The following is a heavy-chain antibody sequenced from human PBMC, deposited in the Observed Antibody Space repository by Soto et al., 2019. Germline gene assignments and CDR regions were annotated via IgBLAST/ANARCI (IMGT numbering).Heavy chain of an antibody. CDR3: ARHTREEGAASDLDY. D-gene: IGHD6-25*01. CDR2: IYYSGST. CDR1: GGSISSSSYY. V-gene: IGHV4-39*01. Sequence: PSETLSLTCTVSGGSISSSSYYWGWIRQPPGKGLEWIGSIYYSGSTYYNPSLKSRVTISVDTSKNQFSLKLSSVTAADTAVYYCARHTREEGAASDLDYWGQGTLVTVSS. J-gene: IGHJ4*02.